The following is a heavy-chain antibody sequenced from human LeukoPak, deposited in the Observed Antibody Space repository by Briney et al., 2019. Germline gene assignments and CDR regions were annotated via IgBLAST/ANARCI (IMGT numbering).Heavy chain of an antibody. D-gene: IGHD1-7*01. Sequence: AGGSLRLSCAASGFTLSSHWMTWVRQAPGKGLEWVANIKQDGSQKYYVDSVKGRFTISRDNAKNSMYLQMNSLRAEDTAVYYCARWEIRGTAHQLDYWGQGTLVTVSS. CDR2: IKQDGSQK. J-gene: IGHJ4*02. CDR3: ARWEIRGTAHQLDY. CDR1: GFTLSSHW. V-gene: IGHV3-7*01.